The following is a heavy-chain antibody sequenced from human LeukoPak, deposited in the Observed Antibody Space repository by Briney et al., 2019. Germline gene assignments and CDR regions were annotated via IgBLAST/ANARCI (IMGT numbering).Heavy chain of an antibody. D-gene: IGHD6-13*01. J-gene: IGHJ4*02. CDR1: GGSISSGGEY. Sequence: SETLSLTCTVSGGSISSGGEYWSWIRQHPGKGLEWIGYIYYSGSTNYNPSLKSRVTISVDTSKNQFSLKLSSLTAADTAVYYCARYSSSWYDYWGQGTLVTVSS. V-gene: IGHV4-61*08. CDR3: ARYSSSWYDY. CDR2: IYYSGST.